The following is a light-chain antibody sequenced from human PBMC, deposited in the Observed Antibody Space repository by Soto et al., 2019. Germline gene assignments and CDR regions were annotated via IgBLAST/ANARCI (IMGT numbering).Light chain of an antibody. J-gene: IGLJ3*02. Sequence: QSALTQPPSASGSRGQSVTISCTGTSVDVNYVSWVQQHPGKAPKLIICEVTKRPSGVPDRFSGSKSGNTASLTVSGLQDDDEADYYCSSYAGRDTWVFGGGTKLTVL. V-gene: IGLV2-8*01. CDR2: EVT. CDR1: SVDVNY. CDR3: SSYAGRDTWV.